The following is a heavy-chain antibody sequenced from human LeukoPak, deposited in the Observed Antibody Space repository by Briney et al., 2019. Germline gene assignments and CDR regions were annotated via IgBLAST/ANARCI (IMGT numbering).Heavy chain of an antibody. CDR1: GFTFTTYT. CDR2: ISGSGSTI. J-gene: IGHJ6*02. V-gene: IGHV3-21*04. Sequence: GSLRLSCAASGFTFTTYTMNWVRQAPGKGLEWVSSISGSGSTIYYADSVKGRFTISRDNAKNSLYLQMNSLRAEDTAVYYCARDGLGPNNYYYYGMDVWGQGTTVTVSS. CDR3: ARDGLGPNNYYYYGMDV. D-gene: IGHD1/OR15-1a*01.